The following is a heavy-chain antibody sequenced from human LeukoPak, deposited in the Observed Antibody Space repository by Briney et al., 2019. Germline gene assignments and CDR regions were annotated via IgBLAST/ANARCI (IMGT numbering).Heavy chain of an antibody. D-gene: IGHD2-2*01. J-gene: IGHJ4*02. Sequence: PGGSLRLSCAASGFTVSSNYMSWVRQAPGKGLEWVSIIYSSGNTFYADFVKGRFTISRDNSKNTLYLQMNSLRAEDTAVYYCAKDQKPYCSSTSCYPYGGFDYWGQGTLVTVSS. CDR1: GFTVSSNY. CDR3: AKDQKPYCSSTSCYPYGGFDY. V-gene: IGHV3-66*03. CDR2: IYSSGNT.